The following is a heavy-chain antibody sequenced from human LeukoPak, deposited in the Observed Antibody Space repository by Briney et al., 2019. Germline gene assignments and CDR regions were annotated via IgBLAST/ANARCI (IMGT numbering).Heavy chain of an antibody. Sequence: GGSLRLSCAASGFTFSSYSMHWVRQAPGKGLEWVSSIGSSSGYIYYADSLKGRFTISRDNAKNSLYLQMNSLRAEDTAVYYCARVPYGGDVFDIWGQGTMVTVSS. D-gene: IGHD3-10*01. CDR1: GFTFSSYS. CDR3: ARVPYGGDVFDI. CDR2: IGSSSGYI. J-gene: IGHJ3*02. V-gene: IGHV3-21*01.